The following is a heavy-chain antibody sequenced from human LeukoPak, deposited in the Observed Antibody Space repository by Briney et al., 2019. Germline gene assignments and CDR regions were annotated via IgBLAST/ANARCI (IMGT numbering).Heavy chain of an antibody. CDR1: GYTFTSYG. J-gene: IGHJ4*02. D-gene: IGHD6-19*01. V-gene: IGHV1-18*01. CDR3: ARDSEVAEPGPDY. CDR2: ISAYSGNT. Sequence: ASVRLSCTASGYTFTSYGISWVRQAPGQGLEWMGWISAYSGNTNYAQMLKGSVTMTTDTSTSTAYMELRSLRSDDTAVYYCARDSEVAEPGPDYWGQGTLVTVSS.